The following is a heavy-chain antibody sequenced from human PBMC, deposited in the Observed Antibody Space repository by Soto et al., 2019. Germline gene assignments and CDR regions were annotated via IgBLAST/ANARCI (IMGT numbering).Heavy chain of an antibody. CDR3: ARLYYDILTGYFLDV. Sequence: GGSLRLSCAASGFTFSDYYMSWIRQAPGKGLEWVSYISSSGSTIYYADSVKGRFTISRDNAKNSLYLQMNSLRAEDTAVYYCARLYYDILTGYFLDVWGKGTTVTVSS. D-gene: IGHD3-9*01. CDR2: ISSSGSTI. V-gene: IGHV3-11*01. J-gene: IGHJ6*04. CDR1: GFTFSDYY.